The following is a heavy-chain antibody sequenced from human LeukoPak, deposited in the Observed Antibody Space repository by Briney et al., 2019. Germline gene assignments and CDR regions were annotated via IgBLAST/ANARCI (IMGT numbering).Heavy chain of an antibody. Sequence: SVKVSCKAFGGTFSSYAISWVRQAPGQGLEWMGGIIPIFGTANYAQKFRSRVTITADESTSTAYTELSSLRSEDTAVYYCARVAAVAGTGEELSLSDYWGQGTLVTVSS. J-gene: IGHJ4*02. CDR3: ARVAAVAGTGEELSLSDY. CDR1: GGTFSSYA. D-gene: IGHD6-19*01. CDR2: IIPIFGTA. V-gene: IGHV1-69*13.